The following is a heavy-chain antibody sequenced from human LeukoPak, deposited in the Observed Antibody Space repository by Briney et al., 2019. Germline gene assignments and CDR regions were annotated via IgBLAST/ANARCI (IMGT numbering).Heavy chain of an antibody. V-gene: IGHV4-34*01. D-gene: IGHD2-2*01. CDR2: INHSGSI. J-gene: IGHJ5*02. CDR1: GGSFSGYY. Sequence: SETLSLTCAVYGGSFSGYYWSWIRQPPGKGLEWIGEINHSGSINYNPSLKSRVTISVDTSKNHFSRNLSSGTAADTALYYCGRGTIVLVPAAKGRTGFAPGGQGTRATV. CDR3: GRGTIVLVPAAKGRTGFAP.